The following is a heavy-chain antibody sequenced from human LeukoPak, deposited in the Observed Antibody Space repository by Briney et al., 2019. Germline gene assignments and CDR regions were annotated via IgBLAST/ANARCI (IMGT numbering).Heavy chain of an antibody. CDR3: ARADYDYVWGSYRQYYFDY. V-gene: IGHV3-7*01. CDR1: GFTFSSYW. Sequence: PGGSLRLSCAASGFTFSSYWMSWVRQAPGKGLEWVANIKQGGSEKYYVDSVKGRFTISRDNAKNSLYLQMNSLRAEDTAVYYCARADYDYVWGSYRQYYFDYWAREPWSPSPQ. D-gene: IGHD3-16*02. CDR2: IKQGGSEK. J-gene: IGHJ4*02.